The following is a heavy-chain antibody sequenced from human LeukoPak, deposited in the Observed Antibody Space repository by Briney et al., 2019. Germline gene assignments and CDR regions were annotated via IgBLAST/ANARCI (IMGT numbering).Heavy chain of an antibody. CDR3: AKGRWELLPGAFDI. CDR2: ISWNSGSI. CDR1: GFTLDAYV. Sequence: PGGSLRLSCAASGFTLDAYVMHWVRQAPGKGLEWVSGISWNSGSIGYADSVKGRFTISRDNAKNSLYLQMNSLSAEDMALYYCAKGRWELLPGAFDIWGQGTMVTVSS. J-gene: IGHJ3*02. V-gene: IGHV3-9*03. D-gene: IGHD1-26*01.